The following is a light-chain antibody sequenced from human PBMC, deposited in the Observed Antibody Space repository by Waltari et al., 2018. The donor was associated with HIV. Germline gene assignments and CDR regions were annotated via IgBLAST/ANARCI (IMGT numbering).Light chain of an antibody. CDR3: QQYGSSLHS. CDR1: QSVSSSY. J-gene: IGKJ2*03. CDR2: DAS. Sequence: EIVLTQSPATLSLSPGERATLSCGASQSVSSSYVAWYQQKPGLAPRLLIYDASRRATGIPDRFSGSWSVTDFTLTISRLEPEDFAVYYCQQYGSSLHSFGQGTKLEIK. V-gene: IGKV3D-20*01.